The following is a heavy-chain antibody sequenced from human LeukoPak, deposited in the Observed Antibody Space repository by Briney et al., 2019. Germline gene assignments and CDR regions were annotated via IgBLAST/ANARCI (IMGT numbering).Heavy chain of an antibody. D-gene: IGHD3-22*01. CDR3: ARGGYYYDSSGYYYPFDY. CDR1: GGSITSGDYY. Sequence: PSETLSLTCTVSGGSITSGDYYWSWIRQPPGKGLEWIGYIYYSGSTYYNPPLKSRVTMSVDTSKNQFSLRLSSVTAADTAVYYCARGGYYYDSSGYYYPFDYWGQGTLVTVSS. CDR2: IYYSGST. V-gene: IGHV4-30-4*08. J-gene: IGHJ4*02.